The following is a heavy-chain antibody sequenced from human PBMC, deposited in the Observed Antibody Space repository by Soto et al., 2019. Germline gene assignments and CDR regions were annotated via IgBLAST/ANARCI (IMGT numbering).Heavy chain of an antibody. CDR3: ARDDTTGLFDF. CDR1: TGSMRTYY. D-gene: IGHD4-17*01. Sequence: LNCSVSTGSMRTYYWTWIRQPPGKGLEWIGQISHTGRTKYNPSLESRVTISVDTSRKQFSLKLTSVTAADTALYYCARDDTTGLFDFWGQGTLVTVSS. CDR2: ISHTGRT. V-gene: IGHV4-59*01. J-gene: IGHJ4*02.